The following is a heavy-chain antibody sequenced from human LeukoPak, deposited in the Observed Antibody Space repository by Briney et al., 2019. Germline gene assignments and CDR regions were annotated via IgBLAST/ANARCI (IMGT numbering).Heavy chain of an antibody. V-gene: IGHV4-34*01. Sequence: PSETLSLTCAVYGGSFSGYYWSWLRQPPGKGLEWIGEINHSGSTNYNPSLKSRVTISVDTSKNQFSLKLSSVTAADTAVYYCARGKEVTTVTGTPIDYWGQGTLVTVSS. J-gene: IGHJ4*02. CDR2: INHSGST. CDR3: ARGKEVTTVTGTPIDY. D-gene: IGHD4-17*01. CDR1: GGSFSGYY.